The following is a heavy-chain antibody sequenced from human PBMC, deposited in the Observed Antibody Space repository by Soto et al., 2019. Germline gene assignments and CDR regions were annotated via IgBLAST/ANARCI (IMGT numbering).Heavy chain of an antibody. V-gene: IGHV5-10-1*01. CDR2: IDPSDSQT. D-gene: IGHD3-22*01. CDR3: ARQIYDSDTGPNFQYYFDS. J-gene: IGHJ4*02. CDR1: GYSFAGYW. Sequence: PGESLKISCKGSGYSFAGYWITWVRQKPGKGLEWMGRIDPSDSQTYYSPSFRGHVTISATKSISTVFLQWSSLRASDTAMYYCARQIYDSDTGPNFQYYFDSWGQGTPVTVSS.